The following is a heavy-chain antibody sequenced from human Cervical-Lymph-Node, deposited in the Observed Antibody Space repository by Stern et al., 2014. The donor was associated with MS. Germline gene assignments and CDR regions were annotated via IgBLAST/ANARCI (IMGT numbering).Heavy chain of an antibody. V-gene: IGHV1-69*01. CDR2: IIPLFGST. CDR3: AAYNWNFVSAFDY. CDR1: GGTFSNYA. J-gene: IGHJ4*02. Sequence: QVQLVQSGAEVKKPGSSVKVSCKASGGTFSNYAISWMRQAPGQGLEWMGGIIPLFGSTNYAQKFQGRVTITADESTSTAYMELSSLRSEDTAVYYCAAYNWNFVSAFDYWGQGTLVTVSS. D-gene: IGHD1-7*01.